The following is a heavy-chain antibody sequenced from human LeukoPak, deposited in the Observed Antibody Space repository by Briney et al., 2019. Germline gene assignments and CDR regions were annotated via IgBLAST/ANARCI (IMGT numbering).Heavy chain of an antibody. J-gene: IGHJ3*01. CDR2: VFYNGAT. D-gene: IGHD3-22*01. CDR3: ARELRHDNSDSGAF. CDR1: GGSISSSIYY. Sequence: SETLSLTCIVSGGSISSSIYYWAWVRQPPGKGLEWIGTVFYNGATQYGPSLRSRVTISIDTSTNQFSLKLTSVTAADTALYYCARELRHDNSDSGAFWGQGTVVTVSS. V-gene: IGHV4-39*07.